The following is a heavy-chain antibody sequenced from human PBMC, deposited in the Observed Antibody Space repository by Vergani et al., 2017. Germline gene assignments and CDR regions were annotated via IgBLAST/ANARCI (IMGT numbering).Heavy chain of an antibody. D-gene: IGHD6-13*01. V-gene: IGHV1-2*02. Sequence: QVQLVQSGAEVKKPGASVKVSCKASGYTFTGHYMHWVRQAPGQGLEWMGWINPNSGGTNYAQKFQGRVTMTRYTSISTAYMELSRLRTDDTAVYYCARGLDSSSWYEVFDYWGQGTLVTVSS. CDR1: GYTFTGHY. CDR3: ARGLDSSSWYEVFDY. CDR2: INPNSGGT. J-gene: IGHJ4*02.